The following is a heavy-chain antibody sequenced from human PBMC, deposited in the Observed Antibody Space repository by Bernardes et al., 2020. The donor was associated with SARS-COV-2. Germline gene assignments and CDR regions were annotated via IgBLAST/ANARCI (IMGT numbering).Heavy chain of an antibody. Sequence: GGSLRLSCAASGFTFSNNAINWVRQSPGKGLEWLSVISGSGSRTAYADSVKGRFTTFRDTSKNTLYLQMNSLRAEDTAVYYCARGGTTVTTHPFDYWGQGTLVTVSS. V-gene: IGHV3-23*01. CDR2: ISGSGSRT. CDR1: GFTFSNNA. J-gene: IGHJ4*02. D-gene: IGHD4-17*01. CDR3: ARGGTTVTTHPFDY.